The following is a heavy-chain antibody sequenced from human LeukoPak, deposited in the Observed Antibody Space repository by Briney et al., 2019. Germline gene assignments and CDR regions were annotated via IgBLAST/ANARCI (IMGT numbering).Heavy chain of an antibody. CDR3: ARDARSSYYYGMDV. J-gene: IGHJ6*02. Sequence: PGGSLRLPCAASGFTFDDYAMHWVRQAPGKGLEWVSGISWNSGSIGYADSVKGRFTISRDNAKNSLYLQMNSLRAEDTAVYYCARDARSSYYYGMDVWGQGTTVTVSS. D-gene: IGHD3-10*01. V-gene: IGHV3-9*01. CDR2: ISWNSGSI. CDR1: GFTFDDYA.